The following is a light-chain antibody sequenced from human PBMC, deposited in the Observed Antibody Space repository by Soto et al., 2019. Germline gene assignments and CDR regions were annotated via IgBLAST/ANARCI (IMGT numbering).Light chain of an antibody. J-gene: IGLJ1*01. Sequence: SALTKPASVSGSAGQSITISCTGTSSDVGGYNYVSWYQQHPGKAPKLMIYEVSNRPSGVSNRFSGSKSGNTASLTISGLQAEDGADYYCSSYTSNITQVFGTGTKVTV. CDR1: SSDVGGYNY. V-gene: IGLV2-14*01. CDR3: SSYTSNITQV. CDR2: EVS.